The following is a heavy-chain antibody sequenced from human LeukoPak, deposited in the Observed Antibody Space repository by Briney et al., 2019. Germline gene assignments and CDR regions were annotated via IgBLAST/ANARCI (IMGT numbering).Heavy chain of an antibody. Sequence: GASVKVSCKASGYIFTSYGISWVRQAPGQGLEWMGWISGDNTKTKYAQRFQGRVTMTTDTSTSTAYMELRSLRSDDTAVYYCGRDHRTSTAWFDPWGQGTLVTVSS. V-gene: IGHV1-18*01. CDR1: GYIFTSYG. CDR3: GRDHRTSTAWFDP. D-gene: IGHD1-1*01. J-gene: IGHJ5*02. CDR2: ISGDNTKT.